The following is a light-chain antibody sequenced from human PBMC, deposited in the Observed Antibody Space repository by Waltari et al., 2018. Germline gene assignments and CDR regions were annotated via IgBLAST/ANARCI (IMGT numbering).Light chain of an antibody. CDR2: GTN. CDR1: ILRTYY. J-gene: IGLJ2*01. Sequence: SSDLTQDPAVSVALGQTVRITCQGDILRTYYGNWCRQKPGQPPELVIYGTNNRPSGIPDRFSASISGNTASLIITGAQAEDEADYYCSSRELSGHVVFGGGTRLTVL. V-gene: IGLV3-19*01. CDR3: SSRELSGHVV.